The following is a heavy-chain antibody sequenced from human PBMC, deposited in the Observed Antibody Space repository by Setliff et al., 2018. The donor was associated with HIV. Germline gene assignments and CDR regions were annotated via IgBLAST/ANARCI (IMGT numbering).Heavy chain of an antibody. Sequence: PSETLSLTCTVSGDSISRSTYYWGWIRQPPGKGLEWIGSISYSGSTYYNPSLKSRVTISVDTSKNQFSLKLSSVTAADTAVYYCARRGITVIVAVNWYFDLWGRGTLVTVSS. CDR2: ISYSGST. CDR3: ARRGITVIVAVNWYFDL. D-gene: IGHD3-22*01. J-gene: IGHJ2*01. V-gene: IGHV4-39*01. CDR1: GDSISRSTYY.